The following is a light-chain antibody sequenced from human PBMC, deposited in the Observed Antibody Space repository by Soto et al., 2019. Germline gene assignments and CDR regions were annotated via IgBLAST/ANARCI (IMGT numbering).Light chain of an antibody. CDR2: AAS. V-gene: IGKV1-39*01. CDR1: QSISNY. Sequence: DIQMTQSPSSLSASVGDRVTITCRASQSISNYLNWYQQKPGKAPNLLIYAASSLQSGVPPRFSGSGSGSDFTLTISRLLPEDFATYYCQQSYSTPGTFGQGTKVDI. CDR3: QQSYSTPGT. J-gene: IGKJ2*02.